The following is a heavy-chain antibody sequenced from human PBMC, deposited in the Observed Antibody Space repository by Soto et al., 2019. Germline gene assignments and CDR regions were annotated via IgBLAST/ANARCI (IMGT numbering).Heavy chain of an antibody. V-gene: IGHV3-21*01. CDR1: GFTFSSYS. CDR3: ARAPHALSGDYSYYYYMDV. J-gene: IGHJ6*03. CDR2: ISSSSSYI. Sequence: EVQLVESGGGLVKPGGSLRLSCAASGFTFSSYSMNWVRQAPGKGLEWVSSISSSSSYIYYADSVKGRFTISRDNAKNSLYLQRNSLRAEDTAVYNCARAPHALSGDYSYYYYMDVWGKGTTVTVS. D-gene: IGHD4-17*01.